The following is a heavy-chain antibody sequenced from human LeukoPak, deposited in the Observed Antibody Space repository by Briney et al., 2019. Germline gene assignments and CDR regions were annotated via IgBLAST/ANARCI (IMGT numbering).Heavy chain of an antibody. Sequence: GALVKVSCKASGYTFTSYYMHWVRQAPGQGLEWMGIINPSGGSTSYAQKFQGRVTMTRDTSTSTVYMELSSLRSEGTAVYYCARKYCSSTSCSGWFDPWGQGTLVTVSS. V-gene: IGHV1-46*01. CDR1: GYTFTSYY. CDR2: INPSGGST. D-gene: IGHD2-2*01. J-gene: IGHJ5*02. CDR3: ARKYCSSTSCSGWFDP.